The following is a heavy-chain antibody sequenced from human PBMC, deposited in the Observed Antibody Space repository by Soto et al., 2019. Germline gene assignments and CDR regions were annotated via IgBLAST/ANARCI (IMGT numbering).Heavy chain of an antibody. V-gene: IGHV3-7*01. D-gene: IGHD3-3*01. CDR3: ARDFGVQELDY. CDR2: INQDGSEK. CDR1: GFTFSSFW. Sequence: PGGSLSLSCAASGFTFSSFWITWVRQAPGKGLEWVANINQDGSEKHYVDSVKGRFTLSRDNAENSVYLQMNSLRADDTAVYYCARDFGVQELDYWGQGTLVTVSS. J-gene: IGHJ4*02.